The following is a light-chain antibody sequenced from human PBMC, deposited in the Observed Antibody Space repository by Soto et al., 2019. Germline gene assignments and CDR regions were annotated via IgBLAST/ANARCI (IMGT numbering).Light chain of an antibody. V-gene: IGKV2-30*02. CDR1: QSLVHSDGIAY. J-gene: IGKJ5*01. CDR2: KVS. Sequence: DFVMTQSPLSLPVTLLHPASISCRSNQSLVHSDGIAYFSWFQQRPGRSPRRLIYKVSNRDSGVPARFSGSGSGTDFALKISRVEAEDVGVYYCMQGTHWPITFGQGTRLEIK. CDR3: MQGTHWPIT.